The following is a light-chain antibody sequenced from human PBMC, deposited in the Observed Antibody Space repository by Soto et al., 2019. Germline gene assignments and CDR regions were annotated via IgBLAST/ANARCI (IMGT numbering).Light chain of an antibody. V-gene: IGKV1-5*01. CDR2: DAS. J-gene: IGKJ4*01. CDR1: QSISSW. Sequence: DIQMTQSPSTLSASVGDRVTITCRASQSISSWLAWYQQKPGKAPKLLIYDASSLESGVPSRFSGSGSGTEFTFTISSLQPDDFATYYCQQYNSYSFGGGTKVDIK. CDR3: QQYNSYS.